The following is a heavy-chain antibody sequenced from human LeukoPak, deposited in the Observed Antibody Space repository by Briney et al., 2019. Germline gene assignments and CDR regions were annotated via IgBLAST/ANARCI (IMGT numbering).Heavy chain of an antibody. V-gene: IGHV1-46*01. J-gene: IGHJ4*02. D-gene: IGHD1-26*01. CDR2: IKPSGGSA. Sequence: ASVNLSCEASGYTFISYYMHWVRHAPGQGLAWMGIIKPSGGSASYAQKFQGRVTMTRHTSTSTAYMELSSLRSEHTAVYYCAREGGSGSYSYHFDFWGQGAPLTVSS. CDR3: AREGGSGSYSYHFDF. CDR1: GYTFISYY.